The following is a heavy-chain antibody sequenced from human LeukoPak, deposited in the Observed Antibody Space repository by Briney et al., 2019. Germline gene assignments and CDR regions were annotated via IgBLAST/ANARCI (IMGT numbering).Heavy chain of an antibody. J-gene: IGHJ4*02. Sequence: PGGSLRLSCAASRFTFSSYAMSWVRQAPGKGLEWVSAISGSGGSTYYADSVKGRFTISRDNSKNTLYLQMNSLRAEDTAVYYCAKGGSYYDSSGYLDWGQGTLVTVSS. CDR3: AKGGSYYDSSGYLD. CDR1: RFTFSSYA. D-gene: IGHD3-22*01. CDR2: ISGSGGST. V-gene: IGHV3-23*01.